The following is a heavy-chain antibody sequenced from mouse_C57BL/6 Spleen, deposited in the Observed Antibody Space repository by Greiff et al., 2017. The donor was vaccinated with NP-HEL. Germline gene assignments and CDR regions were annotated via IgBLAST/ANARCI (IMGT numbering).Heavy chain of an antibody. CDR3: ARRGYGSSPGFDY. V-gene: IGHV1-82*01. D-gene: IGHD1-1*01. Sequence: VKVVESGPELVKPGASVKISCKASGYAFSSSWMNWVKQRPGKGLEWIGRIYPGDGDTNYNGKFKGKATLTADKSSSTAYMQLSSLTSEDSAVYFCARRGYGSSPGFDYWGQGTTLTVSS. J-gene: IGHJ2*01. CDR1: GYAFSSSW. CDR2: IYPGDGDT.